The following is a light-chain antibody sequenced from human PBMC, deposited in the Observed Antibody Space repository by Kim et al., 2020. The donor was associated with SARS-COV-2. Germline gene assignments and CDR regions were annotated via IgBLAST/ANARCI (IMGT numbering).Light chain of an antibody. CDR3: QVWDSYSDHVV. V-gene: IGLV3-21*04. Sequence: APGKTARITCGGNNIGSKSVHWYQQKPGQAPVLVIYYDSDRPSGIPERFSGSNSGNTATLTTSRVEAGDEADYYCQVWDSYSDHVVFGGGTQLTVL. CDR1: NIGSKS. J-gene: IGLJ2*01. CDR2: YDS.